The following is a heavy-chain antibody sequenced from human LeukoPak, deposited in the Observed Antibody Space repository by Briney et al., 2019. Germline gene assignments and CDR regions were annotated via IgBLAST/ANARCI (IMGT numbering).Heavy chain of an antibody. CDR2: IYYSGST. Sequence: PSETLSLTCTVSGGSISSYYWSWIRQPAGKGLEWIGYIYYSGSTNYNPSLKSRVTISVDTSKNQFSLKLSSVTAADTAVYYCASYSSSWYGNWFDPWGQGTLVTVSS. V-gene: IGHV4-59*08. CDR3: ASYSSSWYGNWFDP. J-gene: IGHJ5*02. CDR1: GGSISSYY. D-gene: IGHD6-13*01.